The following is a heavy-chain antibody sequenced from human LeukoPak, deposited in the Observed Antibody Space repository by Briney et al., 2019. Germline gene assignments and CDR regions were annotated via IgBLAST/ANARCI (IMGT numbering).Heavy chain of an antibody. J-gene: IGHJ5*02. CDR1: GGSISSYY. V-gene: IGHV4-59*01. D-gene: IGHD5-18*01. CDR2: IYYSGST. CDR3: ARDVWDSSGYSYGSLNWYDP. Sequence: SETLSLTCTVSGGSISSYYWSWIRQPPGKGLGWIGYIYYSGSTNYNPSLKSRVTISVDTSKNQFSLKLSSVTAADTAVYYCARDVWDSSGYSYGSLNWYDPWGQGTLVTVSS.